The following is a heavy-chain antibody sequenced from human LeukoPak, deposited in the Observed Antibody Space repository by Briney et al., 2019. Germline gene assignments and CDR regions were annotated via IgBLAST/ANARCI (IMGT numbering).Heavy chain of an antibody. J-gene: IGHJ4*02. Sequence: GASVKVSCEASGYTFTSYAMHWVRQAPGQRLEWMGWINAGNGNTKYSQKFQGRVTITRDTSASTAYMELSSLRSEDTAVYYCARDGRVGTVSTLDYWGQGTLVTVSS. CDR3: ARDGRVGTVSTLDY. D-gene: IGHD4-17*01. CDR2: INAGNGNT. CDR1: GYTFTSYA. V-gene: IGHV1-3*01.